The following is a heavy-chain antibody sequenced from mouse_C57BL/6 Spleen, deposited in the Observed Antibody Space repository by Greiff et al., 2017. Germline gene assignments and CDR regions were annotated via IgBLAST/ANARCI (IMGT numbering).Heavy chain of an antibody. CDR2: INPSNGST. V-gene: IGHV1-53*01. J-gene: IGHJ1*03. Sequence: VQLQQPGTELVKPGASVKLSCKASGYTFTSYWMHWVKQRPGQGLEWIGNINPSNGSTNYNEKFKSKATLTVDQSSTTAYMQLSSLTSEDSAVYYCARKGTKVVADGYFDVWGTGTTVTVSS. CDR1: GYTFTSYW. D-gene: IGHD1-1*01. CDR3: ARKGTKVVADGYFDV.